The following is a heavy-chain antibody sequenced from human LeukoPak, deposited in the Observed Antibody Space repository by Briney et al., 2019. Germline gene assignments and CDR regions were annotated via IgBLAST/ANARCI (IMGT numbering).Heavy chain of an antibody. CDR2: ISSSSNHI. V-gene: IGHV3-21*06. Sequence: PGGSLRLSCAASGFTFSSYSMNWVRQAPGKGLEWVSSISSSSNHIYYADAVKGRFTISRDNANNSVYPQMNSLRADDTAVYYCARYRSSPNFDYWGQGTLVTVSS. CDR3: ARYRSSPNFDY. D-gene: IGHD6-13*01. CDR1: GFTFSSYS. J-gene: IGHJ4*02.